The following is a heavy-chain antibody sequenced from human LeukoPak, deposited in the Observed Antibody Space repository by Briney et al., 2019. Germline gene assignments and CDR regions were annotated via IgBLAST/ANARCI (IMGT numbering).Heavy chain of an antibody. Sequence: GGSLRLSCAASGFTFSSYSMNWVRQAPGKGLEWVSYISSSSSTIYYADSVKGRFTISRDNAKNSLYLQKNSPRAEDTAVYYCGRSGGWGFDYWGQGTLVTVSS. CDR3: GRSGGWGFDY. CDR1: GFTFSSYS. D-gene: IGHD3-16*01. J-gene: IGHJ4*02. CDR2: ISSSSSTI. V-gene: IGHV3-48*04.